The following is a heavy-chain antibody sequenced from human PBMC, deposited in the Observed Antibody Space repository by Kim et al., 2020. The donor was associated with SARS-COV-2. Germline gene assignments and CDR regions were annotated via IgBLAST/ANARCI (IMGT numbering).Heavy chain of an antibody. D-gene: IGHD2-2*01. CDR3: ARTHLGYCSSTSRSNWFDP. CDR1: GYSFTSYW. V-gene: IGHV5-10-1*01. Sequence: GESLKISCKGSGYSFTSYWISWVRQMPGKGLEWMGRIDPSDSYTNYSPSFQGHVTISADKSISTAYLQWSSLKASDTAMYYCARTHLGYCSSTSRSNWFDPWGQGTLVTVSS. J-gene: IGHJ5*02. CDR2: IDPSDSYT.